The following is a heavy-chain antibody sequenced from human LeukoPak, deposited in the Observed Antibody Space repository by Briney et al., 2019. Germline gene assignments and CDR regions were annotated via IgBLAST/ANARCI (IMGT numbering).Heavy chain of an antibody. V-gene: IGHV4-34*01. CDR1: DGSFSGYY. D-gene: IGHD3-3*01. J-gene: IGHJ6*03. CDR3: ARTITIFGVGIVRPGYKDV. Sequence: SETLSLTCAVYDGSFSGYYWTWIRQPPGKGLEWIGEIDHSGSANYNPSLKSRVTITVDTSKNHFSLKLSSVTAADTAVYFCARTITIFGVGIVRPGYKDVWGKGTTVTVSS. CDR2: IDHSGSA.